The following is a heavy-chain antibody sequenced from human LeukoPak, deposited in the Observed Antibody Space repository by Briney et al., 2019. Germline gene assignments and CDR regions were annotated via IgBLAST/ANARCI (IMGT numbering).Heavy chain of an antibody. CDR2: IYNSGTI. CDR1: GDSIFSGRYY. Sequence: SETLSLTCTVSGDSIFSGRYYWNWIRQSAGTGLEWIGRIYNSGTINYNPSLKTRAIISADTSKNQISLKLNSVTAADTAVYFCARDDSWNAFDIWGQGTMVTVSS. D-gene: IGHD3-3*01. V-gene: IGHV4-61*02. J-gene: IGHJ3*02. CDR3: ARDDSWNAFDI.